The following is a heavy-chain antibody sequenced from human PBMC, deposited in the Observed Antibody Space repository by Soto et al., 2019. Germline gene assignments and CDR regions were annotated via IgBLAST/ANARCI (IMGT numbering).Heavy chain of an antibody. CDR2: IYYSGST. V-gene: IGHV4-31*03. CDR3: ARVNRGSSNPLDY. CDR1: GGSMSSGAYY. Sequence: TLSLTFTLSGGSMSSGAYYWSWIRQHPGKGLEWIGYIYYSGSTYYNPSLKSRVTISVDTSKNQLSLKLSSVTAADTAVYYWARVNRGSSNPLDYWGQGTLVTVSS. D-gene: IGHD6-6*01. J-gene: IGHJ4*02.